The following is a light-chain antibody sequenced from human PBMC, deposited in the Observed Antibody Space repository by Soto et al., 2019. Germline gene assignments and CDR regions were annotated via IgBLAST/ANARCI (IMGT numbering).Light chain of an antibody. CDR3: QSYDSSNVI. V-gene: IGLV6-57*04. CDR2: EDN. Sequence: NFMLNQPHSVSESPGKTITISCTRSRGSIASNYVQWYQQRPGSAPTTVIYEDNQRPSGVPARFSGSIDTSSNSASLTISGLKTEDEADYYCQSYDSSNVIFGGGTKLTVL. J-gene: IGLJ2*01. CDR1: RGSIASNY.